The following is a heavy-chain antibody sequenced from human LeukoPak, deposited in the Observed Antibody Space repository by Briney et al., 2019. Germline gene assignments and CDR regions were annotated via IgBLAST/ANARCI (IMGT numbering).Heavy chain of an antibody. CDR1: GFTVSSNY. CDR3: ARDGTSLRRDYYYYKDV. CDR2: IYCGGST. D-gene: IGHD6-13*01. V-gene: IGHV3-66*01. J-gene: IGHJ6*03. Sequence: GGSLRLSCAASGFTVSSNYMRWVRQAPGKGLEWVAVIYCGGSTYYADSVKGRFSISTDKSTNTLYLYINRVRAEDTGVYYCARDGTSLRRDYYYYKDVWGKGNTVSASS.